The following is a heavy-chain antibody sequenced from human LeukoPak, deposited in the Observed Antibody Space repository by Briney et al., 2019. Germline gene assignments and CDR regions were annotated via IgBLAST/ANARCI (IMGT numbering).Heavy chain of an antibody. CDR3: ARDPALFGVAFYYFDY. V-gene: IGHV3-20*04. Sequence: GGSLRLSRAVSGFTFDDYGMSWVRQAPGKGLEWVSGIDRNGDSTGYADSVEGRFTISRDNAKNSLYLQLNSLRAEDTAVYYCARDPALFGVAFYYFDYWGQGTLVTVSS. J-gene: IGHJ4*02. D-gene: IGHD3-3*01. CDR2: IDRNGDST. CDR1: GFTFDDYG.